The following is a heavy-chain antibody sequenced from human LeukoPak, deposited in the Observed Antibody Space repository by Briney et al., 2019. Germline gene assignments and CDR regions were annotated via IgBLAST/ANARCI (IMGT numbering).Heavy chain of an antibody. CDR1: GFTFSSYA. CDR2: ISGSGGTT. Sequence: GGSLRLSCAASGFTFSSYAMSWVRQAPGKGLEWVSTISGSGGTTYYADSVKGRFTIPRDNSKNTLYLQMNSLRAEDTAVYYCVLRGGATDYWGQGTLVTVSS. D-gene: IGHD3-16*01. CDR3: VLRGGATDY. J-gene: IGHJ4*02. V-gene: IGHV3-23*01.